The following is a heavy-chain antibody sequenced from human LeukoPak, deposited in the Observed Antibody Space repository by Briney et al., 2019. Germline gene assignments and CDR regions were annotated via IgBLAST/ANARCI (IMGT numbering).Heavy chain of an antibody. Sequence: GGPLRLSCAASGFTFSSYEMNWVRQAPGKELEWVSYISSSGGTIYYADSVKGRFTISRDNAKNSLYLQMNSLRAEDTAVYYCARDESGYSGYVRFDPWGQGTLVTVSS. CDR3: ARDESGYSGYVRFDP. CDR1: GFTFSSYE. V-gene: IGHV3-48*03. J-gene: IGHJ5*02. D-gene: IGHD5-12*01. CDR2: ISSSGGTI.